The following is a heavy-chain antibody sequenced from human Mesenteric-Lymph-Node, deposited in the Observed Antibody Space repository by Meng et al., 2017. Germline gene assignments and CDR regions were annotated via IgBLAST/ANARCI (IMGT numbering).Heavy chain of an antibody. CDR2: IYYSGST. V-gene: IGHV4-59*01. J-gene: IGHJ6*02. Sequence: SETLSLTCTVSGGSIGSYYWSWIRQPPGKGLEWIGYIYYSGSTNYNPSLKSRVTISVDTSKNQFSLKLSSVTAADTAVYYCAREGDGYYYYGMDVWGQGTTVTVSS. CDR3: AREGDGYYYYGMDV. D-gene: IGHD5-24*01. CDR1: GGSIGSYY.